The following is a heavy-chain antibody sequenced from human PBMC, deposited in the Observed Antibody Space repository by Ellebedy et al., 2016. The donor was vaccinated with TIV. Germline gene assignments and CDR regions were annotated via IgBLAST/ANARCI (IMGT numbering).Heavy chain of an antibody. CDR3: ARDFLRAPDGSESYNNWFDP. D-gene: IGHD3-10*01. CDR1: GYTFTSYG. CDR2: ISAYNGNT. Sequence: ASVKVSXXASGYTFTSYGISWVRQAPGQGLEWMGWISAYNGNTNYAQKLQGRVTMTTDTSTSTAYMELRSLRSDDTAVYYYARDFLRAPDGSESYNNWFDPWGQGTLVTVSS. V-gene: IGHV1-18*01. J-gene: IGHJ5*02.